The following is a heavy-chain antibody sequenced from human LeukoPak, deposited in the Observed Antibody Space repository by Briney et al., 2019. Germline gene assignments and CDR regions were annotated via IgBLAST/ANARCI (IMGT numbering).Heavy chain of an antibody. CDR3: ARDPGLAARPPF. CDR1: GFTFSSYS. CDR2: ISSSSSYI. D-gene: IGHD6-6*01. V-gene: IGHV3-21*01. Sequence: GGSLRLSCAASGFTFSSYSMNWVRQAPGKGLEWVSSISSSSSYIYYADSVKGRFTISRDNAKNSLYLQMNSLRAEDTAVYYCARDPGLAARPPFWGQGTLVTVSS. J-gene: IGHJ4*02.